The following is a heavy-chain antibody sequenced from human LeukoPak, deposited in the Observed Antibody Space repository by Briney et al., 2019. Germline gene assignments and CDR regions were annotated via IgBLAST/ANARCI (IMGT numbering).Heavy chain of an antibody. CDR2: INSDGSST. CDR1: GFTFSSYW. CDR3: ARGSAVVVVAATGAEYFQH. Sequence: PGGSLRLSCAASGFTFSSYWMHWDRQAPGKGLVWVSRINSDGSSTSYADSVKGRFTISRDNAKNTLYLQMNSLRAEDTAVYYCARGSAVVVVAATGAEYFQHWGQGTLVTVSS. D-gene: IGHD2-15*01. J-gene: IGHJ1*01. V-gene: IGHV3-74*01.